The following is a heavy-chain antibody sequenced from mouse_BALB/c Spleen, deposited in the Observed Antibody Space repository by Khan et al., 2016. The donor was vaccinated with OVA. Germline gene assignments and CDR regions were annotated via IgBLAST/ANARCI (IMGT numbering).Heavy chain of an antibody. Sequence: EVQLQESGPGLVKPSQSLSLTCTVTGYSITSNYAWNWIRQFPGNKLEWMGYISYSGSTNYNPSLKSRISITRDTSKNQFFLQLNSVTTEDTATYYCARGKYYGYAMDYGGQGTAITVSS. J-gene: IGHJ4*01. CDR2: ISYSGST. CDR3: ARGKYYGYAMDY. D-gene: IGHD1-1*01. CDR1: GYSITSNYA. V-gene: IGHV3-2*02.